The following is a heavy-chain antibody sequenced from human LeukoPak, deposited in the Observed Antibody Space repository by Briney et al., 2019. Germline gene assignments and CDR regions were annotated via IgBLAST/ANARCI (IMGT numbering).Heavy chain of an antibody. CDR3: AGHHPRNTVDF. J-gene: IGHJ4*02. Sequence: PSETLSLTCTVSGGSLSSCNWGWIRQPPGKGLEWIAYISDIGTINYNPSLKSRVTISLDTSKNQFSLKLSSVTAADTAVYYCAGHHPRNTVDFWGQGTLVTVSS. CDR2: ISDIGTI. CDR1: GGSLSSCN. V-gene: IGHV4-59*08. D-gene: IGHD2-8*02.